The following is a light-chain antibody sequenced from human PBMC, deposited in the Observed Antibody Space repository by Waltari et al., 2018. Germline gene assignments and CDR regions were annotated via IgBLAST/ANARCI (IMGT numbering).Light chain of an antibody. CDR1: SLPNKY. CDR2: EDT. CDR3: YSGDDSGNQEV. Sequence: SYELTQPPSVSVSPGPTARINCSGASLPNKYVYWYPQKSGPAPVPVIYEDTERPSGIPERFSGSSSGTMATLTISGAQVEDEADYYCYSGDDSGNQEVFGGGTKLTVL. V-gene: IGLV3-10*01. J-gene: IGLJ2*01.